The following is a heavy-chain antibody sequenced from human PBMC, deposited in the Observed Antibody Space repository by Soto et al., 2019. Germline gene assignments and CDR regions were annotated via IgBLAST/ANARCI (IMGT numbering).Heavy chain of an antibody. Sequence: GGSLRLSCAASGFTFSSYAMHWVRQAPGKGLEWVAVISYDGSNKYYADSVKGRFTISRDNSKNTLYLQMNSLRAEDTAVYYCARALKVAGTYYLDYWGQGTLVTVSS. CDR2: ISYDGSNK. CDR1: GFTFSSYA. V-gene: IGHV3-30*04. D-gene: IGHD6-19*01. CDR3: ARALKVAGTYYLDY. J-gene: IGHJ4*02.